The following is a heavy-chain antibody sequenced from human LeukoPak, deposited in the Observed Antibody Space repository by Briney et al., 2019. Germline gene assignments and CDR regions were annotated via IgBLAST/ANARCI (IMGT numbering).Heavy chain of an antibody. CDR2: ISGSGGST. CDR1: GFTFSSYG. D-gene: IGHD3-22*01. Sequence: GGSLRLSCAASGFTFSSYGMSWVRQAPGKGLEWVSAISGSGGSTYYADSVKGRFTISRDNSKNTLYLQMNSLRAEDTAVYYCAKVGGYYDSSGRLDIWGQGTMVTVSS. CDR3: AKVGGYYDSSGRLDI. V-gene: IGHV3-23*01. J-gene: IGHJ3*02.